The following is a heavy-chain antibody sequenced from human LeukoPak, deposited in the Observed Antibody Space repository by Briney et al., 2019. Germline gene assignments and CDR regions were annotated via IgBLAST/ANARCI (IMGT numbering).Heavy chain of an antibody. J-gene: IGHJ3*02. V-gene: IGHV3-21*01. CDR1: GFTFSSYS. D-gene: IGHD1-26*01. Sequence: PGGSLRLSCAASGFTFSSYSMNWVRQAPGKGLEWVSSISSSSSYIYYADSVKGRFTISRDNAKNSLYLQMNSLRAEDTAVYYCARAYWTRRWELPGIWGQGTMVTVSS. CDR3: ARAYWTRRWELPGI. CDR2: ISSSSSYI.